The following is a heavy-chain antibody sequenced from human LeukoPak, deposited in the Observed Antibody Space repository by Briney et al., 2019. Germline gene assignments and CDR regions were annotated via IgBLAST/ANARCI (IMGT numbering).Heavy chain of an antibody. CDR2: IYTSGST. CDR3: AGESIAADKNYYGMDV. Sequence: SETLSLTCTVSAGSISSYYWTWIRQPAGKELEWVGRIYTSGSTNYNPFLKSRVTMSVDTSNTPYSVNLSFVTDADPAVYYSAGESIAADKNYYGMDVWGQGTMVTVSS. J-gene: IGHJ6*02. D-gene: IGHD6-6*01. CDR1: AGSISSYY. V-gene: IGHV4-4*07.